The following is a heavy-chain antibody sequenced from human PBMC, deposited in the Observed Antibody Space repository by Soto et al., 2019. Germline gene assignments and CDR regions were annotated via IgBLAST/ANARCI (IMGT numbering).Heavy chain of an antibody. Sequence: PGGSLRLSCAASGFIFTNYAMNWVRQAPGKGLEWVSVIGGRGNSAYYADSVQGRFTISRDNSKNTLSLQMSSLTADDTAVYYCARTGAPLKDSSPYYYYFYPLDVWGQGTTVTVSS. CDR1: GFIFTNYA. CDR2: IGGRGNSA. J-gene: IGHJ6*02. CDR3: ARTGAPLKDSSPYYYYFYPLDV. V-gene: IGHV3-23*01.